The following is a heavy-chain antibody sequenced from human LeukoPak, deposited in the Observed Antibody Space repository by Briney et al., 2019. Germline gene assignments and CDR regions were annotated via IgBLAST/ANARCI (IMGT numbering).Heavy chain of an antibody. CDR2: ISASGTST. CDR1: GFTFSSYD. J-gene: IGHJ4*02. Sequence: GGSLRLSCAASGFTFSSYDINWVRQAPGKGLEWVSAISASGTSTYYADSVRGRFTISRDNSKNTLYLQMNSLRAEDTAVYYCAKDRGYYDSSGYYYGFWDYWGQGTLVTVSS. D-gene: IGHD3-22*01. V-gene: IGHV3-23*01. CDR3: AKDRGYYDSSGYYYGFWDY.